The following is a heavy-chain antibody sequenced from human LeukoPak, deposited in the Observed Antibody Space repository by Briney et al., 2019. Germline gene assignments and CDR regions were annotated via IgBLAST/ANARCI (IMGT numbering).Heavy chain of an antibody. D-gene: IGHD1-14*01. V-gene: IGHV4-39*07. CDR3: ARGSESNAFDI. CDR2: IYYSGST. CDR1: GGSISSSSYY. Sequence: SETLSLTCTVPGGSISSSSYYWGWIRQPPGKGLEWIGSIYYSGSTYYNPSLKSRVTISVDTSKNQFSLKLSSVTAADTAVYYCARGSESNAFDIWGQGTMVTVSS. J-gene: IGHJ3*02.